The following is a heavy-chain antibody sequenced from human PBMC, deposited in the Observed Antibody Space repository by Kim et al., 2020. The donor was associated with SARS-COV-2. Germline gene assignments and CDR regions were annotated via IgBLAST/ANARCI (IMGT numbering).Heavy chain of an antibody. J-gene: IGHJ5*02. V-gene: IGHV3-33*08. CDR3: ARVGVAEYYDFWSGYTDSQYNWFDP. Sequence: GGSLRLSCAASGFTFSSYGMHWVRQAPGKGLEWVAVIWYDGSNKYYADSVKGRFTISRDNSKNTLYLQMNSLRAEDTAVYYCARVGVAEYYDFWSGYTDSQYNWFDPWGQGTLVTVSS. D-gene: IGHD3-3*01. CDR1: GFTFSSYG. CDR2: IWYDGSNK.